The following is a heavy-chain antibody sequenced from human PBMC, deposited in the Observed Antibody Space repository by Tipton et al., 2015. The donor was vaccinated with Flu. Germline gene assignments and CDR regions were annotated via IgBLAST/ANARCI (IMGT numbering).Heavy chain of an antibody. CDR2: IRYDGSNK. Sequence: GSLRLSCAASGFTISSYGMHWVRQTPGKGREWVAFIRYDGSNKYYADSVKGRFTISRDNSKNTLYLQMNSLRAEDTAVYYCAKEEGYCSSTSCQITYYYYGMDVRGQGTTVTVSS. CDR1: GFTISSYG. CDR3: AKEEGYCSSTSCQITYYYYGMDV. V-gene: IGHV3-30*02. J-gene: IGHJ6*02. D-gene: IGHD2-2*01.